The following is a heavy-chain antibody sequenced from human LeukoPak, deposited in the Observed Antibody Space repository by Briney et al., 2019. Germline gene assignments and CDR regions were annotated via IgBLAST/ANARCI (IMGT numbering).Heavy chain of an antibody. CDR1: GFTLSSYW. V-gene: IGHV4-34*01. Sequence: AGGSLRLSCAASGFTLSSYWMSWVRQPPGKGLEWIGEINHSGSTNYNPSLKSRVTISVDTSKNQFSLKLSPVTAADTAVYYCARGQDIVATIVRPRNYYYMDVWGKGTTVTVSS. D-gene: IGHD5-12*01. J-gene: IGHJ6*03. CDR3: ARGQDIVATIVRPRNYYYMDV. CDR2: INHSGST.